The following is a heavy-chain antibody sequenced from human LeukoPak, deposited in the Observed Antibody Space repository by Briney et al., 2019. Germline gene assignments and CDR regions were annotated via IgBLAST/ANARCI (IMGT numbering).Heavy chain of an antibody. V-gene: IGHV3-33*01. CDR1: GFTFSSYG. CDR2: IWYDGSNK. CDR3: ARDRGAAAGTDY. J-gene: IGHJ4*02. D-gene: IGHD6-13*01. Sequence: GGSLRLSCAASGFTFSSYGMHWVRQAPGKGLEWVAVIWYDGSNKYYADSVKGRFTISRDNAKNSLYLQMNSLRAEDTAVYYCARDRGAAAGTDYWGQGTLVTVSS.